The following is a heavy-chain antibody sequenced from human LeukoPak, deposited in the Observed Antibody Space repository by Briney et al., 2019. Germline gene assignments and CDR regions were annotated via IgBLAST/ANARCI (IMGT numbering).Heavy chain of an antibody. J-gene: IGHJ4*02. CDR1: GFTFSSYG. D-gene: IGHD3-10*01. CDR2: ISGSGGST. Sequence: PGGTLRLSCAASGFTFSSYGMSWVRQAPGKGLEWVSGISGSGGSTYYVDSVKGRFTISRDNSKNTLYLQMNSLRAEDTAVYYCAKELYGSGSYYFDYWGQGTLVTVSS. V-gene: IGHV3-23*01. CDR3: AKELYGSGSYYFDY.